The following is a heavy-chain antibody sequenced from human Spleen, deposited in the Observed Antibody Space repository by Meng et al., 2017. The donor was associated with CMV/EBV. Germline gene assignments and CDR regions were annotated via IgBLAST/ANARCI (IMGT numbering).Heavy chain of an antibody. V-gene: IGHV3-21*01. CDR1: GFTFSSYS. J-gene: IGHJ4*02. D-gene: IGHD3-10*01. Sequence: SCAASGFTFSSYSMNWVRQAPGKGLEWVSSISSSSSYIYYADSVKGRFTISRDNSKNTLYLQMNSLRTEDTAVYYCGRAGSGTTIDYWGQGTLVTVSS. CDR3: GRAGSGTTIDY. CDR2: ISSSSSYI.